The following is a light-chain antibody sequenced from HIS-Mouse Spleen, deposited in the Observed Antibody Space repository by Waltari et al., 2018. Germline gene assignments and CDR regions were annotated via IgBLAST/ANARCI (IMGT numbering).Light chain of an antibody. Sequence: DVVMTQSPLSLPVTLGQPASISCRSSQSLVHSDGNTYLHRFQQRPGQSPRRLIYKVSNRDSGVPDRFSGSGSGTDFTLKISRVEAEDVGVYYCMQGTHWPITFGQGTKLEIK. CDR1: QSLVHSDGNTY. V-gene: IGKV2-30*02. J-gene: IGKJ2*01. CDR3: MQGTHWPIT. CDR2: KVS.